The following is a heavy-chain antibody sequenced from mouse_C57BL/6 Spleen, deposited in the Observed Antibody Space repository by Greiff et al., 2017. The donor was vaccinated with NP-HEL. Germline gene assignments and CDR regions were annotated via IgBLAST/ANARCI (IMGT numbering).Heavy chain of an antibody. Sequence: QVQLQQPGAELVRKGEAGQVSWRGAGCTFTSYWMDWVKQRPGQGLEWIGNMYASGRETHYNPKFKAHATLTVDKSSSTAYMQLSSLTSEDSAVYYCARSTPVARYFDVWGTGTTVTVSS. V-gene: IGHV1-61*01. D-gene: IGHD1-1*01. J-gene: IGHJ1*03. CDR3: ARSTPVARYFDV. CDR1: GCTFTSYW. CDR2: MYASGRET.